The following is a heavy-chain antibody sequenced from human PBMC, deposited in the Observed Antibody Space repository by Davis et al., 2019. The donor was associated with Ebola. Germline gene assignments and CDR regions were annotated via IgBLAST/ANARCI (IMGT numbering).Heavy chain of an antibody. J-gene: IGHJ4*02. Sequence: SVKVSCKASGGTFSSNAISWVRQAPGQGLDWMGGIIPVFGIPKYAQKFQGRVTITADESTSTAYMELSSLRSEDTAVYYCAKDRWPGKVVSKDYLEYWGQGVLVTVSS. V-gene: IGHV1-69*13. CDR2: IIPVFGIP. CDR3: AKDRWPGKVVSKDYLEY. D-gene: IGHD3-22*01. CDR1: GGTFSSNA.